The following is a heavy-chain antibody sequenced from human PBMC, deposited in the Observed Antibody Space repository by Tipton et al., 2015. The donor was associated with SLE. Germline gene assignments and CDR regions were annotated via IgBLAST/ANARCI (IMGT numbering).Heavy chain of an antibody. J-gene: IGHJ4*02. D-gene: IGHD6-19*01. CDR2: IYYSGSA. Sequence: LRLSCTVSGGSISTYYWSWVRQTPGKGLEWIGYIYYSGSANYNPSLKSRVTISVDTSQNQFSLKLSSVTAAETAVYYCARGRSSGWYAVFDYWGQGTLITVSS. CDR3: ARGRSSGWYAVFDY. V-gene: IGHV4-59*12. CDR1: GGSISTYY.